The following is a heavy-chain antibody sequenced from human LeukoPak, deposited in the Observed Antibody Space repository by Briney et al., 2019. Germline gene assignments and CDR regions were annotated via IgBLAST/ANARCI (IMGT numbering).Heavy chain of an antibody. CDR2: ISSSSSYI. J-gene: IGHJ4*02. CDR1: GFTFSRYS. V-gene: IGHV3-21*01. Sequence: GSLRLSCAASGFTFSRYSVNWVRQAPGKGLEWVSSISSSSSYIYYADSVKGRFTISRDNAKNLLYLQMNSLRPEDTSVYYCAEDQKLQPFHYWGQGTLVTVSS. CDR3: AEDQKLQPFHY. D-gene: IGHD2-15*01.